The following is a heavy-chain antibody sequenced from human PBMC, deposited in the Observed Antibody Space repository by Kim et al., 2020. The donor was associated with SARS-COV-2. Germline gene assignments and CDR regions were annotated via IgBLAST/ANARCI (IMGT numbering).Heavy chain of an antibody. CDR3: STFYYGSGV. CDR1: GFTFSTYS. J-gene: IGHJ4*02. CDR2: VSSSRTTI. Sequence: GGSLRLSCAASGFTFSTYSVNWVRQAPGKGLEWVSYVSSSRTTIYYADSVKGRFTISRDNAKNSLYLQMNSLRDEDTAVYYCSTFYYGSGVWGQGTLVTV. D-gene: IGHD3-10*01. V-gene: IGHV3-48*02.